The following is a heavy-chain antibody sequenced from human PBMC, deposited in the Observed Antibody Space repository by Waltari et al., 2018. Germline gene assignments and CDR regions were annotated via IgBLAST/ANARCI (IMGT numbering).Heavy chain of an antibody. CDR1: GFKFRNYG. CDR2: ITSDGSGT. Sequence: EVQLVESGGELVQPGGSLRLSCAASGFKFRNYGMNWVRQAPGTGLEWVSSITSDGSGTYYADTVKGRFTTSRDNSNNTVFLQMNSLRVEDTALYYCAKHQLLQAYYYSMDVWGKGTTVTVSS. CDR3: AKHQLLQAYYYSMDV. J-gene: IGHJ6*03. V-gene: IGHV3-23*04. D-gene: IGHD2-2*01.